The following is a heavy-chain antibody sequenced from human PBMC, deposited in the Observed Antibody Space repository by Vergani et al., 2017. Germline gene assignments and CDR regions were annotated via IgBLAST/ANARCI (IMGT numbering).Heavy chain of an antibody. CDR2: IFSGDST. V-gene: IGHV3-53*04. J-gene: IGHJ3*02. CDR3: AGGDDDLRAFDI. CDR1: GFTVRSNY. Sequence: EVQLVESGGGLVQPGGSLRLSCAASGFTVRSNYMSGVRQAPGKGVEWVAVIFSGDSTYYADAVKGRFTIPRHNSKNTLYLQMNSLRAEATAVYYCAGGDDDLRAFDIWGQGTMVTVSS. D-gene: IGHD1-1*01.